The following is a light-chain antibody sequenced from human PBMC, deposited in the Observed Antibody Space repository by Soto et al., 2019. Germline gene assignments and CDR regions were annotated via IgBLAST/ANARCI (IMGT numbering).Light chain of an antibody. CDR1: SSDVGAYNY. CDR3: CSYAGSYSVI. Sequence: QPVLTQPRSVSESPGQSVTISCTGTSSDVGAYNYVSWYQQHPGKAPKIMIYDVTKRPSGVPDRFSGSKSGNTASLTISGLQAEDEADYYCCSYAGSYSVIFGGGTKLTVL. V-gene: IGLV2-11*01. J-gene: IGLJ2*01. CDR2: DVT.